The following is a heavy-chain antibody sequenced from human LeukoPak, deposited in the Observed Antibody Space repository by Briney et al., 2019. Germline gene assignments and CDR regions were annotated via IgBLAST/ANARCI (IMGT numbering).Heavy chain of an antibody. CDR2: IFPIFGTA. V-gene: IGHV1-69*13. CDR3: ARDPPLYDSSGYYSESDY. J-gene: IGHJ4*02. Sequence: SVKVSCKASGGTFSSYAISWVRQAPGQGLEWMGGIFPIFGTADYAQKFQGRVTITADESTSTAYMELSSLRSEDTAVYYCARDPPLYDSSGYYSESDYWGQGTLVTVSS. D-gene: IGHD3-22*01. CDR1: GGTFSSYA.